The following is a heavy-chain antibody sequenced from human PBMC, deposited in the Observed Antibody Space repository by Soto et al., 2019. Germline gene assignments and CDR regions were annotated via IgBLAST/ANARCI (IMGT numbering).Heavy chain of an antibody. Sequence: LCSAACRVSVSISAVSGARQNPGKGLEWVSAISGSGGSTYYADSVKGRFTISRDNSKNTLYLQMNSLRAEDTALYYCANRLGPAAPAFDYWRQGTPVPVSS. CDR1: RVSVSISA. D-gene: IGHD2-2*01. CDR2: ISGSGGST. V-gene: IGHV3-23*01. CDR3: ANRLGPAAPAFDY. J-gene: IGHJ4*02.